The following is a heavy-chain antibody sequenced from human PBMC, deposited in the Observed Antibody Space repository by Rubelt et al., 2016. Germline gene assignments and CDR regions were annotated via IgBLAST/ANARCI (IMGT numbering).Heavy chain of an antibody. Sequence: QLQLQESGPGLVKPSETLSLTCTVSGGSIRSRSYYWGWIRQPPGKGLEWIGSIHYSGSTNYNPSLKSRVTISVDTSKNQLSLKLGSVTAADTAVYYCARGSRVGPTGDYWGQGTLVTVSS. CDR2: IHYSGST. V-gene: IGHV4-39*07. D-gene: IGHD1-26*01. J-gene: IGHJ4*02. CDR3: ARGSRVGPTGDY. CDR1: GGSIRSRSYY.